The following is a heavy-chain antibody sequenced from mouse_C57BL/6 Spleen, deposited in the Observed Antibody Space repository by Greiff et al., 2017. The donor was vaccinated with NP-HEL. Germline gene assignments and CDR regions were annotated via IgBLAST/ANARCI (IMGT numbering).Heavy chain of an antibody. V-gene: IGHV1-54*01. CDR3: ARSIYYDYDGGAMDY. D-gene: IGHD2-4*01. J-gene: IGHJ4*01. CDR2: INPGSGGT. CDR1: GYAFTNYL. Sequence: QVQLQQSGAELVRPGTSVKVSCKASGYAFTNYLIEWVKQRPGQGLEWIGVINPGSGGTNYNEKFKGKATLTADKSSSTAYMQLSSLTSEDSAVYFCARSIYYDYDGGAMDYWGQGTSVTVSS.